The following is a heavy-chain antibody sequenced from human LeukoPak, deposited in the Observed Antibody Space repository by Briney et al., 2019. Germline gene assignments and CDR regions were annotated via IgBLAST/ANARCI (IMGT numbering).Heavy chain of an antibody. Sequence: SETLSLTCTVSGGSISSYYWSWIRQPAGKGLEWIGRIYTSGSTNYNPSLKSRVTMSVDTSKNQFSLKLSSVTAADTAVYYCARDWATATESWFDPWGQGTLVTVSS. J-gene: IGHJ5*02. CDR3: ARDWATATESWFDP. V-gene: IGHV4-4*07. D-gene: IGHD4-17*01. CDR2: IYTSGST. CDR1: GGSISSYY.